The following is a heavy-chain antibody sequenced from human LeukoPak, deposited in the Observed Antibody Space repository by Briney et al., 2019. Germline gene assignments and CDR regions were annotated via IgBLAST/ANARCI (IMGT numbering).Heavy chain of an antibody. J-gene: IGHJ4*02. CDR3: ARGPPRVLRFLEWLLTTPFFDY. CDR1: GGSISSGGYS. V-gene: IGHV4-30-2*01. Sequence: SETLSLTCAVSGGSISSGGYSWSWIRQPPGKGLEWIGYIYHSGSTNYNPSLKSRVTISVDTSKNQFSLKLSSVTAADTAVYYCARGPPRVLRFLEWLLTTPFFDYWGQGTLVTVSS. D-gene: IGHD3-3*01. CDR2: IYHSGST.